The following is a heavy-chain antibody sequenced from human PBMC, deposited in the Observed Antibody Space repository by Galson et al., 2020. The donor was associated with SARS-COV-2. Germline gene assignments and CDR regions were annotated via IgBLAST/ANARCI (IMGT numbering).Heavy chain of an antibody. CDR3: ARDRADFGNYDILTGLRWAYYFDY. CDR1: GGSISSGDYY. D-gene: IGHD3-9*01. V-gene: IGHV4-30-4*01. J-gene: IGHJ4*02. CDR2: IYYSGST. Sequence: SETLSLTCTVSGGSISSGDYYWSWIRQPPGKGLEWIGYIYYSGSTYYNPSLKSRVTISVDTSKNQFSLKLSSVTAADTAVYYCARDRADFGNYDILTGLRWAYYFDYWGQGTLVTVSA.